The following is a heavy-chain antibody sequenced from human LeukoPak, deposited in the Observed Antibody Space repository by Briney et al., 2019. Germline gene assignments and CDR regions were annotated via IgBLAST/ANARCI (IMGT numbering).Heavy chain of an antibody. CDR1: GFTFDDYA. J-gene: IGHJ2*01. D-gene: IGHD5-24*01. Sequence: EKSLRLSCAASGFTFDDYALHWVRQAPGKGLEWVSVSSGNGGSTYYADSVKGRFTISRDNNKNSLYLQMNSLRPEDTALYYCAKAGLRRLDGYNYRNGYWFFDLWGRGTLVSVSS. CDR2: SSGNGGST. CDR3: AKAGLRRLDGYNYRNGYWFFDL. V-gene: IGHV3-43*02.